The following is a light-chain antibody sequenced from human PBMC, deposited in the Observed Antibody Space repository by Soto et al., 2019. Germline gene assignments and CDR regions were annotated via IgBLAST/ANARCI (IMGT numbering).Light chain of an antibody. CDR1: QGISNF. V-gene: IGKV1-17*03. J-gene: IGKJ1*01. CDR3: LQHNSYPWT. Sequence: DIQMTQSPSAMSASVGDRVTITCRASQGISNFLAWFQQNPGKVPKRLIYAASSLHSGVPSRFIGSGSGTEFTLTITSLQPEDVATYYCLQHNSYPWTFGQGTKVEIK. CDR2: AAS.